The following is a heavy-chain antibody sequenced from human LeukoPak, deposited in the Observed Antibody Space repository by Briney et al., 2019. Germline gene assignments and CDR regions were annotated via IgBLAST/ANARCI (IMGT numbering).Heavy chain of an antibody. D-gene: IGHD3-3*01. Sequence: GGSLRLSYAASGFTFSSYAMHWVRQAPGKGLEFVSAISTNGAGTYYANSVRGRFTISRDNSKNTLYLQMGSLRAEDMAVYYCARARWSGYYYFEYWGQGTLVTVSS. J-gene: IGHJ4*02. CDR1: GFTFSSYA. V-gene: IGHV3-64*01. CDR3: ARARWSGYYYFEY. CDR2: ISTNGAGT.